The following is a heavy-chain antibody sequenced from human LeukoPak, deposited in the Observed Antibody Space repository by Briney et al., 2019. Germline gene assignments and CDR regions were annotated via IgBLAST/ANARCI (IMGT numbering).Heavy chain of an antibody. D-gene: IGHD4-11*01. CDR3: AGGDDYQNWFDP. V-gene: IGHV4-30-4*01. CDR2: IYYSGIT. J-gene: IGHJ5*02. CDR1: GGSISSGDYY. Sequence: PSQTLSLTCTVSGGSISSGDYYWSWIRQPPGKGLEWIGYIYYSGITYYNPSLKSRVTISVDTSKNQFSLKLTSVTAADTAVYFCAGGDDYQNWFDPWGQGTLVTVSS.